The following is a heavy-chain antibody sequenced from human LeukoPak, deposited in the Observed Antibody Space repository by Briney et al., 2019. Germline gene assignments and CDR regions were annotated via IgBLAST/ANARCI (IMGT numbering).Heavy chain of an antibody. J-gene: IGHJ3*02. CDR3: ARGSKRDYYGSGSYYQI. CDR1: GYTFTSYA. Sequence: ASVKVSCKASGYTFTSYAMNWVRQAPGQGLEWMGWINPNSGGTNYAQKFQGWVTMTRDTSISTAYMGLSRLRSDDTAVYYCARGSKRDYYGSGSYYQIWGQGTMVTVSS. V-gene: IGHV1-2*04. CDR2: INPNSGGT. D-gene: IGHD3-10*01.